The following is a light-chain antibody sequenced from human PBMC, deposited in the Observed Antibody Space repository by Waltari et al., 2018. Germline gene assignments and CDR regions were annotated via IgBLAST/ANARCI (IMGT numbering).Light chain of an antibody. Sequence: DIQMTQSPSTLSASVGDRVTITCRASQSISSWLAWYQQKPGKAPKLLIYKASSLESGVPSRFSGSGSGTDFTLTISSLQPDDFATYYCQQYGFTFGPGTKVDIK. J-gene: IGKJ3*01. CDR2: KAS. CDR1: QSISSW. CDR3: QQYGFT. V-gene: IGKV1-5*03.